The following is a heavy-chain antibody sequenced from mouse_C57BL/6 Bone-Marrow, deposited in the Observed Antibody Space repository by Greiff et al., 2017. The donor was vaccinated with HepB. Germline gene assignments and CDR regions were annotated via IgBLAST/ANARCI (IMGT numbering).Heavy chain of an antibody. CDR3: ARDGLDYYGSVMDY. J-gene: IGHJ4*01. CDR2: ISSGSSTI. D-gene: IGHD1-1*01. V-gene: IGHV5-17*01. Sequence: EVQGVESGGGLVKPGGSLKLSCAASGFTFSDYGMHWVRQAPEKGLEWVAYISSGSSTIYYADKVKGRFTISRDNAKNTLFLQMTSLRSEDTAMYYCARDGLDYYGSVMDYWGQGTSVTVSS. CDR1: GFTFSDYG.